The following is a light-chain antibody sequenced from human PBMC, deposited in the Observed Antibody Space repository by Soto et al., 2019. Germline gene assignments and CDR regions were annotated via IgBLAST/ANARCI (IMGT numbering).Light chain of an antibody. CDR3: QQYNNRPRT. Sequence: EILMTQSPATLSVSPGERATLSCRASQSVSSYLAWYQQKPGQPPRLLIYGASTRATGIPARFSGSGSGTEFTLTISSLQSEDFAVYYCQQYNNRPRTFGQGTKVDIK. CDR2: GAS. V-gene: IGKV3-15*01. CDR1: QSVSSY. J-gene: IGKJ1*01.